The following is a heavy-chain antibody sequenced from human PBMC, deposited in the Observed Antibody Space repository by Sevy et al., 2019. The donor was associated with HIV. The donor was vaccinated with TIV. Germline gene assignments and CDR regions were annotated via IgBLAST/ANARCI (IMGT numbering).Heavy chain of an antibody. Sequence: GGSLRLSCAASGFTFSSYSMNWVRQAPGKGLEWVSYISSSSSTIYYADSVKGRFTISRDNAKNSLYLQMNSLRDEDTAVYYCARDRSYDSLAGYPRMDVWGQGTTVTVSS. J-gene: IGHJ6*02. CDR2: ISSSSSTI. CDR1: GFTFSSYS. D-gene: IGHD3-9*01. CDR3: ARDRSYDSLAGYPRMDV. V-gene: IGHV3-48*02.